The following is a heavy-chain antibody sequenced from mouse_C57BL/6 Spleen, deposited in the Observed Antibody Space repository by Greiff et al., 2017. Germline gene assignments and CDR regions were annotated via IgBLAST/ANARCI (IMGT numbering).Heavy chain of an antibody. D-gene: IGHD1-1*01. CDR3: ARFVYYYGSRE. Sequence: QVQLQQPGAELVKPGASVKLSCKASGYTFTSYWMQWVKQRPGQGLEWIGEIDPSDSYTNYNQKFKGKATLTVDTSSSTAYMPLSSLTSEDSAVYYCARFVYYYGSREWGQGTTLTVSS. CDR2: IDPSDSYT. CDR1: GYTFTSYW. J-gene: IGHJ2*01. V-gene: IGHV1-50*01.